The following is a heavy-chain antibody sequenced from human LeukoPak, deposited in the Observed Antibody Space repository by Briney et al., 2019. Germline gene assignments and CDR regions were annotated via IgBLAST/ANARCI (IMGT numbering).Heavy chain of an antibody. D-gene: IGHD2/OR15-2a*01. J-gene: IGHJ1*01. CDR1: GGSITSYF. CDR3: AQKAPFSPAYSQQ. Sequence: PSETLSLTCAVSGGSITSYFWTWIRQLPGKGLDWIGYIYHSGTTNYNPSLKSRATISADTSKSQCSLKLSSVTAADTVVYYCAQKAPFSPAYSQQWGQGTLVTVSS. V-gene: IGHV4-59*01. CDR2: IYHSGTT.